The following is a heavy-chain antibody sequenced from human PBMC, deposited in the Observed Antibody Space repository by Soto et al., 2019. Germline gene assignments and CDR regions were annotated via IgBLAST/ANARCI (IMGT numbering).Heavy chain of an antibody. CDR1: EYTFTSYA. CDR3: ARGRYSSSPIDY. D-gene: IGHD6-13*01. CDR2: INAGNGNT. J-gene: IGHJ4*02. Sequence: ASVKVSCKASEYTFTSYAMHWVRQAPGQRLEWMGWINAGNGNTKYSQKFQGRVTITRDTSASTAYMELSSLRSEDTAVYYCARGRYSSSPIDYWGQGTLVTVSS. V-gene: IGHV1-3*01.